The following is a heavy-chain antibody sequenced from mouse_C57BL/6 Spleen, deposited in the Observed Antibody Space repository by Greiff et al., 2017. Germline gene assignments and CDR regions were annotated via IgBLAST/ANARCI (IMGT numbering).Heavy chain of an antibody. Sequence: QVQLQQPGAELVKPGASVKLSCKASGYTFTSYWMHWVKQRPGQGLEWIGMIDPNSGGTKYNEKFKSKATLTVDKPSSTAYMQLSSLTSEDSAVYYCARSVTTVVASYYYAMDYWGQGTSVTVSS. J-gene: IGHJ4*01. CDR1: GYTFTSYW. CDR3: ARSVTTVVASYYYAMDY. CDR2: IDPNSGGT. D-gene: IGHD1-1*01. V-gene: IGHV1-64*01.